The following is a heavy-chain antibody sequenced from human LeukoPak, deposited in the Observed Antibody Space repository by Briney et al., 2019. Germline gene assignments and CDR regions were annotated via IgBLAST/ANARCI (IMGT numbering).Heavy chain of an antibody. D-gene: IGHD6-19*01. CDR3: ARVPLTPGAVAGKRAFDI. V-gene: IGHV3-21*01. CDR2: ISSSSSYI. Sequence: GGSLRLSCAASGFTFSSYSMNWVRQAPGKGLEWVSSISSSSSYIYYADSVKGRFTISRDNAKNSLYLQMNSLRAEDTAVYYCARVPLTPGAVAGKRAFDIWGQGTMVTVSS. CDR1: GFTFSSYS. J-gene: IGHJ3*02.